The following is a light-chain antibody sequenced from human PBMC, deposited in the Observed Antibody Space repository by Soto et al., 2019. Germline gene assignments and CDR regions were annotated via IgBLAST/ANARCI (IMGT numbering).Light chain of an antibody. CDR2: RNN. Sequence: QSVLTQPPSASGTPGQRVTISCSGSSSNIGSNYVYWYQQLPGTAPKLLIYRNNQRPSGVPDRFSGSKSGTSASLAISRLRSEDEADYYCAAWDDSLSGPNWVFGGGTKL. CDR1: SSNIGSNY. V-gene: IGLV1-47*01. J-gene: IGLJ3*02. CDR3: AAWDDSLSGPNWV.